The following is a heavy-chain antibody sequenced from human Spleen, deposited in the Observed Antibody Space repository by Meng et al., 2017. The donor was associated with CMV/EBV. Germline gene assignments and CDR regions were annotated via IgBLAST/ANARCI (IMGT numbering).Heavy chain of an antibody. CDR1: GYTFTDYY. D-gene: IGHD7-27*01. J-gene: IGHJ4*02. CDR2: INANSGDT. Sequence: ASVKVSCKASGYTFTDYYIHWVRQAPGQGLEWMGWINANSGDTNYAQKFQGRVTMTRDTSVSTAYMELSSLTFEDTAVYYCARGIDAGVDYWGQGTLVTVSS. CDR3: ARGIDAGVDY. V-gene: IGHV1-2*02.